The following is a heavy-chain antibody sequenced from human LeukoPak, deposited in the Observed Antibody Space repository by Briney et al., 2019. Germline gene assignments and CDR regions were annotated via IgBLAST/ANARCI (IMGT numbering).Heavy chain of an antibody. D-gene: IGHD1-14*01. J-gene: IGHJ4*02. CDR1: GGSISSYY. Sequence: SETLSLTCTVSGGSISSYYWSWIRQSPGKGLEWIGYIHDSGRTNYNPSLKSRVTGFVDTSKNQVSLRLSSVTAADTAVYYCARHGTISSESYFDYWGQGALVTVSS. CDR2: IHDSGRT. CDR3: ARHGTISSESYFDY. V-gene: IGHV4-59*08.